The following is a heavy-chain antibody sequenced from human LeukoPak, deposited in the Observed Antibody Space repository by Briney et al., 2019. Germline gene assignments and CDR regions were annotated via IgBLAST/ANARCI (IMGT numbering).Heavy chain of an antibody. CDR1: GGTFSSYA. V-gene: IGHV1-69*06. CDR3: TQNDYYYYMDV. CDR2: IIPIFGTA. Sequence: GASVKVSCKASGGTFSSYAISWVRQAPGQGLEWMGGIIPIFGTANYAQKFQGRVTITADKSTSTAYMELSSLRSEDTAVYYCTQNDYYYYMDVWGKGTTVTVSS. J-gene: IGHJ6*03.